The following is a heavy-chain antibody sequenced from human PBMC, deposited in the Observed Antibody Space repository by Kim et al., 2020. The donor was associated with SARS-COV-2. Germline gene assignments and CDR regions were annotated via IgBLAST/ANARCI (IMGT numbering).Heavy chain of an antibody. J-gene: IGHJ3*02. CDR3: TRVNPIAGGWYDAFDI. V-gene: IGHV3-73*01. Sequence: GGSLRLSCAASGFTLSGSTVHWVRQASVKGLEWVGRIRSKANSYATAYAASVKNRFTISRDDSKNTAYLQMNSLKTEDTAVYYCTRVNPIAGGWYDAFDIWGQGTMVTVSS. CDR2: IRSKANSYAT. D-gene: IGHD6-19*01. CDR1: GFTLSGST.